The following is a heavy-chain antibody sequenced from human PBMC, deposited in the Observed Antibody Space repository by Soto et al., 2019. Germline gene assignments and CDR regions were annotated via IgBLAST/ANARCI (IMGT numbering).Heavy chain of an antibody. D-gene: IGHD1-1*01. CDR2: IYCSGST. CDR1: GGSISSGGYY. J-gene: IGHJ4*02. CDR3: ARHLFPITTATSYDY. Sequence: SETLSLTCTVSGGSISSGGYYWSWIRQHPGKGLEWIGCIYCSGSTYYNPSLKSRVSIYVDTSKNQISLKLTSVTAADTAVYYCARHLFPITTATSYDYWGQGTLVTVSS. V-gene: IGHV4-39*01.